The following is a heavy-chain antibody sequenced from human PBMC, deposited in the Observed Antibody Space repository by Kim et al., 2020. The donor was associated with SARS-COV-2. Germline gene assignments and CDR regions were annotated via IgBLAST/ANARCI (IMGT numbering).Heavy chain of an antibody. CDR3: ARLQPAGDIVATIRVHYYYYYGMDV. J-gene: IGHJ6*01. Sequence: GGSLRLSCAASGFTFSDYYMSWIRQAPGKGLEWVSYISSSGSTIYYADSVKGRFTISRDNAKNSLYLQMNSLRAEDTAVYYCARLQPAGDIVATIRVHYYYYYGMDV. D-gene: IGHD5-12*01. V-gene: IGHV3-11*01. CDR1: GFTFSDYY. CDR2: ISSSGSTI.